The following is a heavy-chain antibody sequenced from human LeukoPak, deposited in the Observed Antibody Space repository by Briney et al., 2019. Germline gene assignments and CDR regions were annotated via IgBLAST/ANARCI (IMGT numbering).Heavy chain of an antibody. Sequence: ASVKVSCKVSGYTFTSYAMNWVRQAPGQGLEWMGWINTNTGNPTYAQGFTGRFVFSLDTSVSTAYLQISSLKAEDTAVYYCARVLPKLRYFDWLLYAGNYYYYYYMDVWGKGTTVTVSS. V-gene: IGHV7-4-1*02. CDR2: INTNTGNP. CDR3: ARVLPKLRYFDWLLYAGNYYYYYYMDV. D-gene: IGHD3-9*01. J-gene: IGHJ6*03. CDR1: GYTFTSYA.